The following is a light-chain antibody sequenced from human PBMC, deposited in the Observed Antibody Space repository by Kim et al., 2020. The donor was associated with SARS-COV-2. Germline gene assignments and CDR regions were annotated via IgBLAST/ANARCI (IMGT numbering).Light chain of an antibody. V-gene: IGKV4-1*01. CDR3: QKYYSPPPT. CDR1: QSVLYSSNDQNY. J-gene: IGKJ4*01. Sequence: DIVMTQAPESLAVSLGERATINCKSSQSVLYSSNDQNYLAWYQQKPGHPPKLLIYWASTRESGFPDRFSGSVSETDLTLTISCLQTEDVAFYYCQKYYSPPPTFGGGTKVDIK. CDR2: WAS.